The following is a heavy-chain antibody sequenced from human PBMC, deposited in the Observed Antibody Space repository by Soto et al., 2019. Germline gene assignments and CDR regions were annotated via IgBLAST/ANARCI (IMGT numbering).Heavy chain of an antibody. Sequence: GASVKVSCKASGYTFTSYGISWVRQAPGQGLEWMGWISAYNGNTNYAQKLQVRVTMTTDTSTSTAYMELRSLRSDDTAVYYCARDRIVLMVYAILGYYYYGMDVWGQGTTVTVSS. J-gene: IGHJ6*02. CDR1: GYTFTSYG. CDR3: ARDRIVLMVYAILGYYYYGMDV. V-gene: IGHV1-18*01. D-gene: IGHD2-8*01. CDR2: ISAYNGNT.